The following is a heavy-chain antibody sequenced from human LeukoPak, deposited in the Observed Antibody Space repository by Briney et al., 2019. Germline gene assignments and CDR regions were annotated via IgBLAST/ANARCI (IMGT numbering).Heavy chain of an antibody. CDR2: IYNRGST. CDR1: GASVSSSY. Sequence: SETLSLTCTVSGASVSSSYWSWIRQPPGRGLEWIGYIYNRGSTNYNPSLKSRVTISVDTSKNQFSLELSSVTAADTAVYYCASHLVPGMDLDSWGQGTLVTVSS. D-gene: IGHD6-13*01. J-gene: IGHJ4*02. CDR3: ASHLVPGMDLDS. V-gene: IGHV4-59*08.